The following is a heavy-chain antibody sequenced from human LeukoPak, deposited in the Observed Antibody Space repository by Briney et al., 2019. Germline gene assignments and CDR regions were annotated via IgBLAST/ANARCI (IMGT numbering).Heavy chain of an antibody. D-gene: IGHD6-13*01. J-gene: IGHJ6*03. CDR1: GFTFSSYG. CDR2: IWYDGSNK. CDR3: ARVGSSSWPNYYYYYYMDV. V-gene: IGHV3-33*01. Sequence: GGSLRLSCAASGFTFSSYGMHWVRQAPGKGLEWVAVIWYDGSNKYYADSVKGRFTISRDNSKNTLYQQMNSLRAEDTAVYYCARVGSSSWPNYYYYYYMDVWGKGTTVTVSS.